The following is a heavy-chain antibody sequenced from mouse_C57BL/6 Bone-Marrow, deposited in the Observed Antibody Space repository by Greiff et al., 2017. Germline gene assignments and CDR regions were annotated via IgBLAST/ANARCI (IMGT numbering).Heavy chain of an antibody. CDR2: ISDGGSYT. CDR1: GFTFSSYA. V-gene: IGHV5-4*01. Sequence: DVHLVESGGGLVKPGGSLKLSCAASGFTFSSYAMSWVRQTPEKRLEWVATISDGGSYTYYPDNVKGRFTISRDNAKNNLYLQMSHLKSEDTAMYYCARERGYAMDYWGQGTSVTVSS. CDR3: ARERGYAMDY. J-gene: IGHJ4*01.